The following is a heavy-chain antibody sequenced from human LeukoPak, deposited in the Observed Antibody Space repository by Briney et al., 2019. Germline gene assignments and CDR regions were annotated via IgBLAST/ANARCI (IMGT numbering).Heavy chain of an antibody. D-gene: IGHD1-14*01. Sequence: SGPTLLNPTQTLTLTCTFSGFSLSTSGRCVSWIRQPPGKDMEWLARIDLDDDKYYSTSLKTRHTISKDTSKNQVVLTMTNMDPVDTATYYCARLITGTTGNAFDIWGQGTIVTVFS. V-gene: IGHV2-70*11. CDR3: ARLITGTTGNAFDI. J-gene: IGHJ3*02. CDR1: GFSLSTSGRC. CDR2: IDLDDDK.